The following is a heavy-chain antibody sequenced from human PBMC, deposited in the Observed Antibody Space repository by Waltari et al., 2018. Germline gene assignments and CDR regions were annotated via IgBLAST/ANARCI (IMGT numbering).Heavy chain of an antibody. J-gene: IGHJ5*02. V-gene: IGHV4-59*11. CDR2: INYSGSS. CDR3: ARDRSDSSGYYWFDR. CDR1: GGSISSHY. D-gene: IGHD3-22*01. Sequence: QVQLQESGPGLVKPSETLSLTCTVSGGSISSHYWGWFRQLPGKGLEWSGNINYSGSSNYNPSLKSRVTISIDTFTKQVSLRLRSVTAADTAVYYCARDRSDSSGYYWFDRWGQGTVVIVSS.